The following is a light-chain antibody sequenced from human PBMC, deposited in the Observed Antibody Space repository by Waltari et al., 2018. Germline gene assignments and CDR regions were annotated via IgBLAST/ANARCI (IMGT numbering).Light chain of an antibody. CDR3: QQYNDWPLT. V-gene: IGKV3-15*01. J-gene: IGKJ4*01. CDR1: QSVGRK. CDR2: DAS. Sequence: EMVMTHSPATLSVFPGERACLSCRASQSVGRKLAWYQQKPGQAPRLLIYDASTRVTGIPARFSGSGSETEFTLTMSSLQSEDLAVYYCQQYNDWPLTFGGGTKVDI.